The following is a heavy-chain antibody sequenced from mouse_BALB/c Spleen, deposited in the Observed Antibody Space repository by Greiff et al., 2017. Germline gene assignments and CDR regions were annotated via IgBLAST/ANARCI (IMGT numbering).Heavy chain of an antibody. V-gene: IGHV5-15*02. J-gene: IGHJ3*01. CDR3: ARGGYDAWFAY. CDR1: GFTFSDYG. Sequence: EVHLVESGGGLVQPGGSRKLSCAASGFTFSDYGMAWVRQAPGKGPEWVAFISNLAYSIYYADTVTGRFTISRENAKNTLYLEMSSLRSEDTAMYYCARGGYDAWFAYWGQGTLVTVSA. CDR2: ISNLAYSI. D-gene: IGHD2-2*01.